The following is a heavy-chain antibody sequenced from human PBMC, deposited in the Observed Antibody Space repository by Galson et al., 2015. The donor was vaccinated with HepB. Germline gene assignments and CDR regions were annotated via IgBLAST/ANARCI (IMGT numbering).Heavy chain of an antibody. Sequence: SLRLSCAASGFTFSSYAMHWVRQAPGKGLEWVAVISYDGSNKYYADSVKGRFTISRDNSKNTLYLQMNSLRAEDTAVYYCARGGLSSPPWDAYDAFDIWGQGTMVTVSS. J-gene: IGHJ3*02. CDR2: ISYDGSNK. CDR3: ARGGLSSPPWDAYDAFDI. CDR1: GFTFSSYA. V-gene: IGHV3-30-3*01. D-gene: IGHD3-16*01.